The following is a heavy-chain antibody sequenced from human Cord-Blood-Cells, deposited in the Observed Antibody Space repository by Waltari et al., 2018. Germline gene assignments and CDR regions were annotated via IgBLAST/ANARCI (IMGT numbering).Heavy chain of an antibody. D-gene: IGHD6-13*01. V-gene: IGHV1-69*06. J-gene: IGHJ5*02. CDR1: GGTFSSYA. CDR2: IIPIFGTA. Sequence: QVQLVQSGAEVKKPGSSVKVSCKASGGTFSSYAISWVRQAPGQGLEWMGGIIPIFGTANYAQKFQGRVTITADKSTSTAYMELSSLRSEDTAVYYCARGSLILAAAGSYNWFDPWGQGTLVTVSS. CDR3: ARGSLILAAAGSYNWFDP.